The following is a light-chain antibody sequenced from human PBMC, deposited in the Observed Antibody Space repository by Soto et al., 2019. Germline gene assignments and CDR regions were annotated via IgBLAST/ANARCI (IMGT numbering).Light chain of an antibody. V-gene: IGKV3-15*01. Sequence: VMTQSAFTLSVSPGERATLSCRASQNISRSLAWYQQKPGQGPSLLIYGTSTRATGIPARFSGSGSGTEFTLTISSLQSEDFAVYYCQQYNNWPWTFGQGTKV. CDR3: QQYNNWPWT. J-gene: IGKJ1*01. CDR1: QNISRS. CDR2: GTS.